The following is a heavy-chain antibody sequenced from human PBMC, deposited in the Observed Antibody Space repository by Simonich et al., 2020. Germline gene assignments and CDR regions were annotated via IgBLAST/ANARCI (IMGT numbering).Heavy chain of an antibody. Sequence: EVQLVESGGGLVQPGGSLRLSCAASGFTFSSYWMHGVRQAPGKGLGGVSRINSVGSSTSYADSVKGRFTISRDNAKNTLYQQMNSLRAEDTAVYYCARDPPRDSSGYYNYWGQGTLVTVSS. V-gene: IGHV3-74*01. CDR1: GFTFSSYW. J-gene: IGHJ4*02. D-gene: IGHD3-22*01. CDR2: INSVGSST. CDR3: ARDPPRDSSGYYNY.